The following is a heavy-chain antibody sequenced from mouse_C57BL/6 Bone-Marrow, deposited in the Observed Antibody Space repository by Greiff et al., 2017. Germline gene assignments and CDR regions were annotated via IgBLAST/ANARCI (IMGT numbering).Heavy chain of an antibody. CDR1: GYTFTSYW. D-gene: IGHD4-1*02. CDR3: ATTGFDY. V-gene: IGHV1-69*01. J-gene: IGHJ2*01. CDR2: IDPSDSYT. Sequence: VQLHQPGAELVMPGASVKLSCKASGYTFTSYWMHWVKQRPGQGLEWIGEIDPSDSYTNYNQKFKGKSTLTVDKSSSTAYMQLSSLTSEDSAVYYCATTGFDYWGQGTTLTVSS.